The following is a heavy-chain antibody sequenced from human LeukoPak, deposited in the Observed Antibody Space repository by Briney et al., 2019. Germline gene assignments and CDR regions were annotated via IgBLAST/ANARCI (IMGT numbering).Heavy chain of an antibody. CDR2: ISWSSGSI. CDR3: AKGSLEWLLYEGSFDY. CDR1: GFTFDDYA. J-gene: IGHJ4*02. V-gene: IGHV3-9*01. D-gene: IGHD3-3*01. Sequence: GGSLRLSCAASGFTFDDYAMHWVRQAPGKGLEWVSGISWSSGSIGYADSVKGRFTISRDNAKNSLYLQMNSLRAEDTALYYCAKGSLEWLLYEGSFDYWGQGTLVTVSS.